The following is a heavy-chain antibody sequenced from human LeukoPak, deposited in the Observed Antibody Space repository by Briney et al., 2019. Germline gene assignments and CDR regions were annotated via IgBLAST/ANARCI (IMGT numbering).Heavy chain of an antibody. CDR2: IYPGDTET. CDR3: ARQRTYAMDV. J-gene: IGHJ6*02. V-gene: IGHV5-51*01. Sequence: GESLKISCKASGYSFTSNWIGWVRQKPGKGLEWMGIIYPGDTETRYRPSFEGQVTISADKSISTAYLQWSSLKASDTAMYYCARQRTYAMDVWGQGTTVTVSS. CDR1: GYSFTSNW.